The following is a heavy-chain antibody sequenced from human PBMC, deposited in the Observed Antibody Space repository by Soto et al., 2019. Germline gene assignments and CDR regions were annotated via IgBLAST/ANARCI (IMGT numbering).Heavy chain of an antibody. J-gene: IGHJ4*02. D-gene: IGHD2-8*01. V-gene: IGHV3-15*01. CDR3: TAGMGDY. CDR1: GFTFSNAW. CDR2: INTKTDGGTT. Sequence: EVQLVESGGGLVKPGGSLRLSCEASGFTFSNAWMSWVRQAPGKGLEWVGRINTKTDGGTTDYAAPVKGRFTISRDDSKDTLYLQMNSLKTEDTAVYYCTAGMGDYWGQGPLVTVSS.